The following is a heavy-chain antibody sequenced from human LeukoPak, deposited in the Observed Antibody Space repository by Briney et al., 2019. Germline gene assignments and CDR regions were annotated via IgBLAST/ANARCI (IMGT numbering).Heavy chain of an antibody. J-gene: IGHJ4*03. D-gene: IGHD2-8*01. CDR3: ARSLNGRSFDY. V-gene: IGHV4-59*11. CDR1: GVSISSLY. CDR2: TFNNGYTLNSRGT. Sequence: PSETLSLTCTVSGVSISSLYWTGIPQSPGKGLGWIQYTFNNGYTLNSRGTKYNPSLESRVTISADTSKNLFSLKVNSVTGADTAVYYCARSLNGRSFDYWGQGTLVTVSS.